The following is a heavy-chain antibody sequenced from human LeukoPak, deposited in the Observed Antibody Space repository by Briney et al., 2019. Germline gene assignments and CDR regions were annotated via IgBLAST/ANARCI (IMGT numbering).Heavy chain of an antibody. V-gene: IGHV4-4*09. CDR2: IYTSGST. CDR1: GGSISSYY. CDR3: ASSIAATGINYYYMDV. Sequence: SGTLCLTCTVSGGSISSYYRSWIRQPPGKGLEWIGYIYTSGSTNYNPALKSRVTISVDTSKNQFSLKLSSVTAADTAVYYCASSIAATGINYYYMDVWGKGTTVTVSS. D-gene: IGHD6-13*01. J-gene: IGHJ6*03.